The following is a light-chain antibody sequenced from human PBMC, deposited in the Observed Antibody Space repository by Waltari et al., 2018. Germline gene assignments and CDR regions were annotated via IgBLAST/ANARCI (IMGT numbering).Light chain of an antibody. J-gene: IGLJ3*02. Sequence: QSVLTQPPSASGTPGQRGTISCSGSLANLGTNYVYWYQQFPGTAPKLLIQRNNQRPSGVPDRFSGSKSGTSASLAISGLRSEDEADYYCASWDDSLSVGVFGGGTKLTVL. CDR2: RNN. CDR3: ASWDDSLSVGV. V-gene: IGLV1-47*01. CDR1: LANLGTNY.